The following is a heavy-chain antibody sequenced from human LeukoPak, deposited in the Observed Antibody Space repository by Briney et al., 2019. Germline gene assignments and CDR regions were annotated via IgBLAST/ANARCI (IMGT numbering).Heavy chain of an antibody. Sequence: PGESLRLSCAASGFSFSTYWMSWVRQAPGKGLEWVAKINQDGTEKYYVDSVKGRFTVSRDYGKNSLYLQMNSLRVEDTAVYYCAKVAKYYYGPETYYFFEQWGQATPVTASS. V-gene: IGHV3-7*01. D-gene: IGHD3-10*01. J-gene: IGHJ4*02. CDR2: INQDGTEK. CDR3: AKVAKYYYGPETYYFFEQ. CDR1: GFSFSTYW.